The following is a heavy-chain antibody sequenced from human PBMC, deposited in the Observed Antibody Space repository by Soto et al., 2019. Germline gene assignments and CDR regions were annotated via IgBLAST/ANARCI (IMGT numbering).Heavy chain of an antibody. V-gene: IGHV4-39*01. J-gene: IGHJ5*02. CDR2: IYYSGST. CDR1: GGSISSSSYY. CDR3: ARQAVPASPGEDPDGFDP. D-gene: IGHD2-2*01. Sequence: PSETLSLTCTVSGGSISSSSYYWGWIRQPPGKGLEWIGSIYYSGSTYYNPSLKSRVTISVDTSKNQFSLKLSSVTAADTAVYYCARQAVPASPGEDPDGFDPWGQGTLVTVSS.